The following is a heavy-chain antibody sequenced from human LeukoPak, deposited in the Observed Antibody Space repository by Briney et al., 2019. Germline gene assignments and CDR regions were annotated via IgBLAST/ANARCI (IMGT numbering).Heavy chain of an antibody. CDR2: IYTSGST. Sequence: SETLSLTCTVSNDSINSGTSFWSWIRQPAGKGLEWIGRIYTSGSTNYNPSLKSRVTISVDTSKNQFSLKLSSVTAADTAVYYCASGRIRLGELSDIWGQGTMVTVSS. CDR1: NDSINSGTSF. D-gene: IGHD3-16*02. V-gene: IGHV4-61*02. J-gene: IGHJ3*02. CDR3: ASGRIRLGELSDI.